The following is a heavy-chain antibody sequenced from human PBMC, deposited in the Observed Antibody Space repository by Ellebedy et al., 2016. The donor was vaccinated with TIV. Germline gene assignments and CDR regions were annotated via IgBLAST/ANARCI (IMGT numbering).Heavy chain of an antibody. J-gene: IGHJ4*02. D-gene: IGHD3-10*01. CDR3: ARDDGSEGALGY. CDR1: GFTFSSFW. Sequence: GESLKISCTASGFTFSSFWMTWARQVPGKGLEWVANMDKDGSKTNYVGSVKGRFSISRDNAQNSLYLQMNSLSDEDTAMYYCARDDGSEGALGYWGQGTLVTVSS. V-gene: IGHV3-7*03. CDR2: MDKDGSKT.